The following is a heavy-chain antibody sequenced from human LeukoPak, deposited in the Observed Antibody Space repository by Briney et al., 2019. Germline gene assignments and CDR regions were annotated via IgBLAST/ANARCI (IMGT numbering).Heavy chain of an antibody. CDR2: VKSKSDGGTT. J-gene: IGHJ4*02. CDR3: ATDWH. Sequence: GGSLRLSCAASGFTFSNAWISWVRQAPGKGLEWVGRVKSKSDGGTTDYAAPVKGRFTISRDDSENMVYLQMNSLNAEDTAVYYCATDWHWGQGTLVTVSS. V-gene: IGHV3-15*01. CDR1: GFTFSNAW.